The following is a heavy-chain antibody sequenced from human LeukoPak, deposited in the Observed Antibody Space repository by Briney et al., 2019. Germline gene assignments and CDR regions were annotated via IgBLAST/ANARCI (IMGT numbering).Heavy chain of an antibody. J-gene: IGHJ5*02. CDR3: ASFFRPWVRRGYSYGFPMVPP. V-gene: IGHV4-39*07. CDR2: IFYSGNT. D-gene: IGHD5-18*01. CDR1: GGSISSSSYY. Sequence: PSETLSLTCIVSGGSISSSSYYWGWIRQPPGKGLEWIGSIFYSGNTYYNPSLQSRVTISVDTSKNPFSLKLSSVTAADTAVYYWASFFRPWVRRGYSYGFPMVPPWGQGTLVTVSS.